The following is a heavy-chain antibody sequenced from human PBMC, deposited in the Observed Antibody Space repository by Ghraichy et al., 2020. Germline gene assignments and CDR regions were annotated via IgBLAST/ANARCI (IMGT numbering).Heavy chain of an antibody. D-gene: IGHD3-22*01. J-gene: IGHJ4*02. V-gene: IGHV1-69*05. CDR2: IIPIFGTA. CDR1: GGTFSSYA. Sequence: SVKVSCKASGGTFSSYAISWVRQAPGQGLEWMGGIIPIFGTANYAQKFQGRVTITTDESTSTAYMELSSLRSEDTAVYYCASHMIVVPYYSQEGYYFDYWGQGTLVTVSS. CDR3: ASHMIVVPYYSQEGYYFDY.